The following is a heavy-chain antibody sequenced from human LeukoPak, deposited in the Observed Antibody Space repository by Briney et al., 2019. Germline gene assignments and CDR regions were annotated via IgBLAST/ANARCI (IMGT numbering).Heavy chain of an antibody. CDR2: IYSVVST. Sequence: GGSLRLSCAASGFTVSSNYMSWVRQAPGKGLEWVSVIYSVVSTYYADSVKGRFTISRDNSKNTLYLQMNSLRAEDTAVYYCARAGTTGDFDYWGQGTLVTVSS. D-gene: IGHD4-11*01. J-gene: IGHJ4*02. V-gene: IGHV3-53*01. CDR1: GFTVSSNY. CDR3: ARAGTTGDFDY.